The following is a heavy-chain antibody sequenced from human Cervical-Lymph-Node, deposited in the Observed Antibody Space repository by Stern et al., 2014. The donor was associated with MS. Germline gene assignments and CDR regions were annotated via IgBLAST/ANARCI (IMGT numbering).Heavy chain of an antibody. D-gene: IGHD3-9*01. CDR3: ARGNYDVLTDNGGHGFDI. V-gene: IGHV4-61*02. Sequence: QVQLQESGPGLVKPSQTLSLTCTVSGGSISSGNYYWSWIRQPAGEGLEWIGRIYSSGSTQYNPPLKSRVTISADTSTNQFSLELSSVTAADTAVYYCARGNYDVLTDNGGHGFDIWGQGTMVTVSS. J-gene: IGHJ3*02. CDR2: IYSSGST. CDR1: GGSISSGNYY.